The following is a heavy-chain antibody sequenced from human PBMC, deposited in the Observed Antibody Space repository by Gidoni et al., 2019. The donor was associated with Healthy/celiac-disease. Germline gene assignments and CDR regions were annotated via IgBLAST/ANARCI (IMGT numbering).Heavy chain of an antibody. CDR2: IYHSGST. V-gene: IGHV4-4*02. Sequence: QVQLQESGPGLVKPSVPLSLTCAVSGGSISSSNWWSWVRQPPGKGLEWIGEIYHSGSTNYNPSLKSRVTISVDKSKNQFSLKLSSVTAADTAVYYCARDIVVVPAALYYYYGMDVWGQGTTVTVSS. CDR1: GGSISSSNW. J-gene: IGHJ6*02. D-gene: IGHD2-2*01. CDR3: ARDIVVVPAALYYYYGMDV.